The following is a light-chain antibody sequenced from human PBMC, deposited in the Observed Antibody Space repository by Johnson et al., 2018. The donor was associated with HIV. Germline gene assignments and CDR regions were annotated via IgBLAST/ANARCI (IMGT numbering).Light chain of an antibody. CDR2: ENN. J-gene: IGLJ1*01. CDR3: GTWDNSLSAV. CDR1: SSNIGNNY. V-gene: IGLV1-51*02. Sequence: QSMLTQPPSVSAAPGQKVTISCSGSSSNIGNNYVSWYQQLPGTAPKLLIYENNKRPSGIPDRFSGSKSGTSATLGITGLQTGDEADYYCGTWDNSLSAVFGTGTKFTVL.